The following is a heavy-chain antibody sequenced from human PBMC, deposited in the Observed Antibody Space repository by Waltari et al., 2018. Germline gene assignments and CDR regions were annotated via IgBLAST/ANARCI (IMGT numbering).Heavy chain of an antibody. J-gene: IGHJ6*03. V-gene: IGHV4-31*03. Sequence: QVQLQESGPGLVKPSQTLSLTCTVSGGSISSGGYYWSWIRQHPGKGLEWIGYIYYSGSTYYNPTLTSRVTISVDTSKNQFSLKLSSVTAADTAVYYCARGSNTYYDFWSGSSYYYYMDVWGKGTTVTVSS. CDR3: ARGSNTYYDFWSGSSYYYYMDV. CDR2: IYYSGST. CDR1: GGSISSGGYY. D-gene: IGHD3-3*01.